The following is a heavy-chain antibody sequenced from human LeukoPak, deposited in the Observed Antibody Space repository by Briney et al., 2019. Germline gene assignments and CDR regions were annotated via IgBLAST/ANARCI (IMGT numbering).Heavy chain of an antibody. V-gene: IGHV1-2*02. CDR1: GYTFTGYY. CDR2: INPNSGGT. J-gene: IGHJ5*02. Sequence: GASVKVSCKASGYTFTGYYMHWVRQAPGQGLEWMGWINPNSGGTNYAQKFQGRVTMTRDTSISTAYMELSRLRSDDTAVYYCAKEYSSSSRGGWFDPWGQGTLVTVSS. CDR3: AKEYSSSSRGGWFDP. D-gene: IGHD6-6*01.